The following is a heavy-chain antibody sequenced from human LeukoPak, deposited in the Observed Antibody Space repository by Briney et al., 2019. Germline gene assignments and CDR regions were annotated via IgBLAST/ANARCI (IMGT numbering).Heavy chain of an antibody. CDR1: GYTFTDYY. D-gene: IGHD6-13*01. V-gene: IGHV1-2*02. Sequence: ASVKVSCKASGYTFTDYYFHWVRQAPGQGLEWMGWINPNSGGTVYAQNFQGRVTMTRDTSISIVYMELSSLRSDDTAVYYCAREEVIAAAGPTLDYWGQGALVTVSS. J-gene: IGHJ4*02. CDR3: AREEVIAAAGPTLDY. CDR2: INPNSGGT.